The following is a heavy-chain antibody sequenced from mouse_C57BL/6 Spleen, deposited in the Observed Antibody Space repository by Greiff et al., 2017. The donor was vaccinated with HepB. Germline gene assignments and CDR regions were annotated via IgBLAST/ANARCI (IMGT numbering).Heavy chain of an antibody. J-gene: IGHJ2*01. CDR1: GFTFSSYG. D-gene: IGHD2-5*01. CDR2: ISSGGSYT. CDR3: ASSYYSNYYFDY. V-gene: IGHV5-6*02. Sequence: DVMLVESGGDLVKPGGSLKLSCAASGFTFSSYGMSWVRQTPDKRLEWVATISSGGSYTYYPDSVKGRFTISRDNAKNTLYLQMSSLKSEDTAMYYCASSYYSNYYFDYWGQGTTLTVSS.